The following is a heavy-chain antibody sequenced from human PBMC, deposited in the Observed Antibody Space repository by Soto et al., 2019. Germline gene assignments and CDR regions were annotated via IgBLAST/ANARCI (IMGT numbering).Heavy chain of an antibody. CDR1: CGSISSGGYH. V-gene: IGHV4-31*03. J-gene: IGHJ5*02. Sequence: PSETLSHTCTVSCGSISSGGYHWSWIRQHPGKGLEWIGYIYYSGSTYYNPSLKSRVSISVDTSKNQFSLKLSSVTAADTAVYYCARDPTPWGQGTLVTVSS. CDR2: IYYSGST. CDR3: ARDPTP.